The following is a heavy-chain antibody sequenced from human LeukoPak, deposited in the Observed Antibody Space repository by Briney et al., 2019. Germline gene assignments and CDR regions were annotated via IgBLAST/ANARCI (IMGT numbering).Heavy chain of an antibody. CDR1: GLTFTSLG. D-gene: IGHD3-22*01. CDR2: ISYDGSNK. Sequence: GGSLRLSCAASGLTFTSLGFHWVRQAPGKGLEWVAVISYDGSNKYYADSVKGRFTISRDNSKNTLYLQMNSLRAEDTAVYYCARDDSSGSIGTSGAFDIWGQGTMVTVSS. CDR3: ARDDSSGSIGTSGAFDI. V-gene: IGHV3-30*19. J-gene: IGHJ3*02.